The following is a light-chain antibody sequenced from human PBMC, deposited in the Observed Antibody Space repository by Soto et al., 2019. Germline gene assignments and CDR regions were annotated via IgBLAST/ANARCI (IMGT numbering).Light chain of an antibody. CDR2: DVS. CDR3: QQYNTFWT. V-gene: IGKV1-33*01. J-gene: IGKJ1*01. CDR1: QDISNY. Sequence: DIQMTQSPSSLSASVGDRVTITCQASQDISNYLNWYQQKPGKAPKLLIYDVSTLGSGVPSRFSGSGSGTDFTLTISSLQPDDFATYYCQQYNTFWTFGQGTKV.